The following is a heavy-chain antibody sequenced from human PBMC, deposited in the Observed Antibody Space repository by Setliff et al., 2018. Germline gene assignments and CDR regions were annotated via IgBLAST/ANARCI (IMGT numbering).Heavy chain of an antibody. Sequence: GGSLRLSCVVSDFTFSRSAMNWVRQIPGKGLEWVSTFSGTTTNTYYADSVKGRFTISRDNSKNTLYVRMNSLRLEDTAVYYCAYGMDVWGQGTTVTVSS. CDR3: AYGMDV. CDR1: DFTFSRSA. V-gene: IGHV3-23*01. CDR2: FSGTTTNT. J-gene: IGHJ6*02.